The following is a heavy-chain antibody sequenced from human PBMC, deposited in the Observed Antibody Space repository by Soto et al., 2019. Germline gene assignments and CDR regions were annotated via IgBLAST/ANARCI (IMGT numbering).Heavy chain of an antibody. CDR2: IIPIFGAA. CDR1: GGTFSSYS. D-gene: IGHD6-13*01. J-gene: IGHJ3*01. V-gene: IGHV1-69*13. CDR3: ARAIRIAAAAFDV. Sequence: ASVKVSCKGSGGTFSSYSINWVRQAPGQGLEWMGSIIPIFGAANYEQKFQDRVTITADESTTTAYMELSSLRAADTAVYFRARAIRIAAAAFDVWGQGTMVTVSS.